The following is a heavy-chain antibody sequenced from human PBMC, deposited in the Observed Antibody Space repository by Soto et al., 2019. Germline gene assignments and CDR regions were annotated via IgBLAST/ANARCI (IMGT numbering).Heavy chain of an antibody. CDR3: AKDIGYQLRRYYYYYGMDV. J-gene: IGHJ6*02. V-gene: IGHV3-43*01. D-gene: IGHD2-2*01. CDR2: ISWDGGST. Sequence: GGSLRLSCAASGFTFDDYTMHWVRQAPGKGLEWVSLISWDGGSTYYADSVKGRFTISRDNSKNSLYLQMNSLRTEDTALYYCAKDIGYQLRRYYYYYGMDVWGQGTTVTVSS. CDR1: GFTFDDYT.